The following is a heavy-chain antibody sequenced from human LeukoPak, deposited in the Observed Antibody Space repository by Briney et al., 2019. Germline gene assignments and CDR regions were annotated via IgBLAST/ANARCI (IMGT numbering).Heavy chain of an antibody. CDR1: GDSMNGYY. D-gene: IGHD3-10*01. Sequence: SETLSLTCTVSGDSMNGYYWSWIRQPRGKGLEWIGNIYYRGSTNYNPSLKSRVTMSVDTSKNHFSLRLTSVTAADTAVYYCARQYGSRRPIHYWGQGTLVTVSS. J-gene: IGHJ4*02. CDR3: ARQYGSRRPIHY. V-gene: IGHV4-59*08. CDR2: IYYRGST.